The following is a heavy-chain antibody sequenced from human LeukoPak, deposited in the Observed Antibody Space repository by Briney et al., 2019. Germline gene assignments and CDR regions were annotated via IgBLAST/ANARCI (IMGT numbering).Heavy chain of an antibody. CDR1: GGSLSSGSYC. CDR2: IYTSGNT. V-gene: IGHV4-61*02. D-gene: IGHD6-6*01. CDR3: VRDAAHYMDV. J-gene: IGHJ6*03. Sequence: PSETLSLTCTVSGGSLSSGSYCWSWLRQPAGTGLEWIGRIYTSGNTNYNPSLKSRVTISVDTSKNQFSLKLSSVTAADTAVYYCVRDAAHYMDVWGKGITVTVS.